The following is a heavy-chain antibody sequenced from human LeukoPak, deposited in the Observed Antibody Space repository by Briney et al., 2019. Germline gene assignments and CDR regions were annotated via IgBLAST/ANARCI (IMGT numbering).Heavy chain of an antibody. CDR1: GGSISSYY. Sequence: SETLSLTCTVSGGSISSYYWSWIRQPAGKGLEWIARIYSSGSTNYNPSLKSRVTMSVDTSKNQFSLKLNSVTAADTAVYYCARSSGSRYYIDYWGQGTLVTVSS. D-gene: IGHD1-26*01. CDR3: ARSSGSRYYIDY. CDR2: IYSSGST. J-gene: IGHJ4*02. V-gene: IGHV4-4*07.